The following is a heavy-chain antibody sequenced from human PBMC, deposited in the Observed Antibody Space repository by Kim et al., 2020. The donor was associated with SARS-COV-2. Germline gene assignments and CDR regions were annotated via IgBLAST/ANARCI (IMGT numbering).Heavy chain of an antibody. Sequence: GGSLRLSCTASGFTFSDQSMSWFRQAPGKGLEWVGFIANKLYGETTEDSASVKGRFTISRDNSKSIVYLQMNSLQTEDTSVYYCTRDSYGGPPPDSFDGWGQGTMVTVSS. CDR3: TRDSYGGPPPDSFDG. CDR2: IANKLYGETT. CDR1: GFTFSDQS. J-gene: IGHJ3*01. D-gene: IGHD5-12*01. V-gene: IGHV3-49*03.